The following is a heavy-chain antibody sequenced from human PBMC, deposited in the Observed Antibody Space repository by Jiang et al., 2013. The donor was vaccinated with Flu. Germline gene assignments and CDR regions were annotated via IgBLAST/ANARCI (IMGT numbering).Heavy chain of an antibody. CDR3: ARGGVVVVPAARGPYNWFDP. CDR2: IIPIFGTA. V-gene: IGHV1-69*06. J-gene: IGHJ5*02. CDR1: GGTFSSYA. Sequence: SGAEVKKPGSSVKVSCKASGGTFSSYAISWVRQAPGQGLEWMGGIIPIFGTANYAQKFQGRVTITADKSTSTAYMELSSLRSEDTAVYYCARGGVVVVPAARGPYNWFDPWAREPWSPSPQ. D-gene: IGHD2-2*01.